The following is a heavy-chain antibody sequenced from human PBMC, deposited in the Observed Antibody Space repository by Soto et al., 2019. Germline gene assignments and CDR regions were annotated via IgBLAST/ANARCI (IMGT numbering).Heavy chain of an antibody. CDR3: ARVRYDRSGFDH. V-gene: IGHV4-4*02. CDR1: GDSISRSHW. CDR2: ISHSGIT. D-gene: IGHD3-22*01. J-gene: IGHJ4*02. Sequence: QVQLQESGPGLVRPSGALSVTCAVSGDSISRSHWWSWVRQSPGKGLEWIEEISHSGITNYNPSLKSRVTISGDKSKNQLSLKLTSVTAADTAVYYCARVRYDRSGFDHWGQGTLVSVSS.